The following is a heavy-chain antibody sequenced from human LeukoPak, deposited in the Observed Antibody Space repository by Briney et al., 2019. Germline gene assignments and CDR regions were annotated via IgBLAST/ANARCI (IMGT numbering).Heavy chain of an antibody. J-gene: IGHJ6*04. CDR2: ISSSGSTI. D-gene: IGHD3-10*02. V-gene: IGHV3-48*04. CDR1: GFTFSSYS. CDR3: AELGITMIGGV. Sequence: AGGSLRLSCAASGFTFSSYSMNWVRQAPGKGLEWVSYISSSGSTIYYADSVKGRFTISRDNAKNSLYLQMNSLRAEDTAVYYCAELGITMIGGVWGKGTTVTISP.